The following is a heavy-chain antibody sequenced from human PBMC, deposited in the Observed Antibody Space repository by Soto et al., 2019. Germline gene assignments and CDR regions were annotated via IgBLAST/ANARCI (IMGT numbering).Heavy chain of an antibody. Sequence: SVKVSFKASGSRLSDNVLNLVRQAPGQGLEWMGGMITFFGTADYAQKFQGRVTITADESTNTAYMELHSLRSEDTAVYYCARFGGRGLYYDILTGYYSANDYHGLDVWGQGTMVTVSS. D-gene: IGHD3-9*01. CDR3: ARFGGRGLYYDILTGYYSANDYHGLDV. V-gene: IGHV1-69*13. CDR1: GSRLSDNV. CDR2: MITFFGTA. J-gene: IGHJ6*01.